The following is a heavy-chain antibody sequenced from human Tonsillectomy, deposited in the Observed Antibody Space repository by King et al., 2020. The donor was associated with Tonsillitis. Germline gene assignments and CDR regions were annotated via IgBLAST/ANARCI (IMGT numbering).Heavy chain of an antibody. CDR3: AKDGHSSGWYYFDY. J-gene: IGHJ4*02. Sequence: EVQLVESGGGLVQPGGSLRLSCAASGFTFSSYAMSWVRQAPGKGLEWVSGISNSGGNTYYAVSVKGRFTISRDNSKNTLYLQMNSLRAGDTAAYYCAKDGHSSGWYYFDYWGQGTLVTVSS. D-gene: IGHD6-19*01. CDR1: GFTFSSYA. V-gene: IGHV3-23*04. CDR2: ISNSGGNT.